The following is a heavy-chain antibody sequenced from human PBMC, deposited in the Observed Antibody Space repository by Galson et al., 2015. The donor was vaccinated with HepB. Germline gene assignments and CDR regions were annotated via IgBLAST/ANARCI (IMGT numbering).Heavy chain of an antibody. CDR1: GGSFSGYY. J-gene: IGHJ6*03. CDR3: ARGLPRVVAAPRGASYYYMDV. Sequence: TCAVYGGSFSGYYWSWIRQPPGKGLEWIGEINHSGSTNYNPSLKSRVTISVDTSKNQFSLKLSSVTAADTAVYYCARGLPRVVAAPRGASYYYMDVWGKGTTVTVSS. CDR2: INHSGST. V-gene: IGHV4-34*01. D-gene: IGHD2-15*01.